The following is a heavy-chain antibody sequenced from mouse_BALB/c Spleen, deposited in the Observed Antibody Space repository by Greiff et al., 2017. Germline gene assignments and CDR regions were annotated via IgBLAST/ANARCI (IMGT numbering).Heavy chain of an antibody. CDR2: ISYSGST. CDR1: GYSITSDYA. V-gene: IGHV3-2*02. D-gene: IGHD2-4*01. CDR3: ACMITTFAY. Sequence: EVKLVESGPGLVKPSQSLSLTCTVTGYSITSDYAWNWIRQFPGNKLEWMGYISYSGSTSYNPSLKSRISITRDTSKNQFFLQLNSVTTEDTATYYCACMITTFAYWGQGTLVTVAA. J-gene: IGHJ3*01.